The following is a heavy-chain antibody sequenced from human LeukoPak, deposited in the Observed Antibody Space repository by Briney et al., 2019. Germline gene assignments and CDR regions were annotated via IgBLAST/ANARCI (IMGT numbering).Heavy chain of an antibody. V-gene: IGHV1-69*05. CDR1: GGTFSSYA. CDR3: ARDSPTRTYYYDSSGYYFDY. Sequence: SVKVSCKASGGTFSSYAISWVRQAPGQGLEWMGGIIPIFGTANYAQKFQGRVTITTDESTSTAYMELSSLRSEDTAVYYCARDSPTRTYYYDSSGYYFDYWGQGTLVTVSS. CDR2: IIPIFGTA. J-gene: IGHJ4*02. D-gene: IGHD3-22*01.